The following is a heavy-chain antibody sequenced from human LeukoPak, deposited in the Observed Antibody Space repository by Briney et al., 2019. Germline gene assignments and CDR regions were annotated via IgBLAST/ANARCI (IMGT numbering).Heavy chain of an antibody. CDR1: GFTFSSYG. J-gene: IGHJ4*02. CDR2: IWYDGSNK. CDR3: ARDRYSGTIGLFDY. D-gene: IGHD1-26*01. V-gene: IGHV3-33*01. Sequence: PGRSLRLSCAASGFTFSSYGMHWVRQAPGKGLEWVAVIWYDGSNKYYADSVKGRFTISRDNSKNTLYLQMNSLRAEETAVYYCARDRYSGTIGLFDYWGQGTLVTVSS.